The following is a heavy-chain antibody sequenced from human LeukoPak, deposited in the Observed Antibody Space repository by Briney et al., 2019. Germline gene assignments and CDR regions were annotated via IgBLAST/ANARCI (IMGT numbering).Heavy chain of an antibody. J-gene: IGHJ5*02. CDR2: IRQDGSQK. D-gene: IGHD3-16*01. Sequence: GGSLRLSCAASGFTFSSYWMSWVRQAPGKGLEWVATIRQDGSQKYYVDSVKGRFTISRDNAKNSLYLQMNSLRAEDTAVYYCARFTPQGYGWGGYNRFDPWGQGTLVTVSS. V-gene: IGHV3-7*01. CDR1: GFTFSSYW. CDR3: ARFTPQGYGWGGYNRFDP.